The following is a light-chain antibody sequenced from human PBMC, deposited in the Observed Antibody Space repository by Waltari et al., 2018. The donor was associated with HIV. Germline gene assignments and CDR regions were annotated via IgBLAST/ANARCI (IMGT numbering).Light chain of an antibody. V-gene: IGLV3-10*01. CDR3: YSTDTSGHHRV. J-gene: IGLJ2*01. CDR2: EDS. CDR1: ALPKKS. Sequence: SYELTQPPSVSVSPGQTARITCPGDALPKKSAYWYQQKSGPAPVLVIYEDSKRPSGVPDRFSGSRSGTVATSTISGAQVEDESDYYCYSTDTSGHHRVFGGGTKLTVL.